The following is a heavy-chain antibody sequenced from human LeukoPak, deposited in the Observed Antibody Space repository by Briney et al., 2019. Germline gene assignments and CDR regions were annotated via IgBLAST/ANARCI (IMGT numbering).Heavy chain of an antibody. D-gene: IGHD3-22*01. V-gene: IGHV3-11*01. CDR3: GTLRETDSSGYIDY. Sequence: GGSLRLSCAASGFTFSDYYMSWIRQAPGKGLEWVSYISSSGSTIYYADSVKGRFTISRDNAKNSLYLQMNSLRAEDTAVYYCGTLRETDSSGYIDYWGQGTLVTVSS. J-gene: IGHJ4*02. CDR1: GFTFSDYY. CDR2: ISSSGSTI.